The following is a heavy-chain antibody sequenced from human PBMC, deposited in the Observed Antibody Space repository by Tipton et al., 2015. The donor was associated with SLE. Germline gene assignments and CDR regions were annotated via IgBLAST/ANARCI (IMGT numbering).Heavy chain of an antibody. CDR1: GGSFSGYY. CDR3: ARTGYSSSWLYFQH. CDR2: IYTSGST. D-gene: IGHD6-13*01. Sequence: LRLSCAVYGGSFSGYYWSWIRQPAGKGLEWIGYIYTSGSTYYNPSLKSRVTISVDTSKNQFSLKLSSVTAADTAVYYCARTGYSSSWLYFQHWGQGTLVTVSS. J-gene: IGHJ1*01. V-gene: IGHV4-4*09.